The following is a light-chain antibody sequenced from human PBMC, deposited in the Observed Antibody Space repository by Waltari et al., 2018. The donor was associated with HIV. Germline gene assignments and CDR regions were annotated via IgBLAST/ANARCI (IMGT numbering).Light chain of an antibody. CDR2: QVS. CDR3: CSYTSTTAWV. CDR1: SSDVGGYNY. V-gene: IGLV2-14*01. J-gene: IGLJ3*02. Sequence: QSALTQPASVSGSPGQSLTISCTGTSSDVGGYNYVSWYQQDPGKAPKLRIFQVSNRPSVISSRLSGSKSGNTASLTIFGRQAEDEADYYCCSYTSTTAWVFGGGTKLTVL.